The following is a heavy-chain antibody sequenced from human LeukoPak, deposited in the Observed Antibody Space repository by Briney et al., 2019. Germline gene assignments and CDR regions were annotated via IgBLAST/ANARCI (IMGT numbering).Heavy chain of an antibody. V-gene: IGHV3-23*01. D-gene: IGHD3-9*01. Sequence: AGGSLRLSCAASGFTFSSYAMSWVRLAPGKGLEWVSAISGSGGSTYYADSVKGRFTISRDNSKNTLYLQMNSLRAEDTVVYYCAKGPYYDILTGYDYFDYWGQGTLVTVSS. CDR2: ISGSGGST. CDR1: GFTFSSYA. J-gene: IGHJ4*02. CDR3: AKGPYYDILTGYDYFDY.